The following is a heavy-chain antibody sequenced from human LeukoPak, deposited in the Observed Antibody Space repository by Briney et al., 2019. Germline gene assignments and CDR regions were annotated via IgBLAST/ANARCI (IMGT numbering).Heavy chain of an antibody. D-gene: IGHD2-15*01. CDR3: ARANGYCSGAICYAWYLDY. CDR2: LNPSGGST. J-gene: IGHJ4*02. Sequence: ASVKVSCKASGYTFTNYYMHWVRQAPGQGLEWMGVLNPSGGSTRYAQKFQGRVTMIRDTSTGTVYMELSSLRSEDTAVYYCARANGYCSGAICYAWYLDYWGQGTLVTVSS. CDR1: GYTFTNYY. V-gene: IGHV1-46*01.